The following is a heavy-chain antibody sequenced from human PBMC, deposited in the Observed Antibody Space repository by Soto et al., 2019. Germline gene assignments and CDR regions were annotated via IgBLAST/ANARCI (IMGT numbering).Heavy chain of an antibody. V-gene: IGHV3-30-3*01. CDR3: ARSVRATRGWYFDL. CDR1: GFTFSSYA. CDR2: ISYDGSNK. Sequence: QVQLVESGGGVVQPGRSLRLSCAASGFTFSSYAMHWVRQAPGKGLEWVAVISYDGSNKYYADSVKGRFTISRDNSKKTLYLQMNSLRAEDTAVYYCARSVRATRGWYFDLWGRGTLFTVSS. D-gene: IGHD1-26*01. J-gene: IGHJ2*01.